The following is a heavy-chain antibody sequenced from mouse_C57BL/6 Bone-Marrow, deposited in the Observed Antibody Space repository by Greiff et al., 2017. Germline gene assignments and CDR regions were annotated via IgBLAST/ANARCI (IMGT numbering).Heavy chain of an antibody. Sequence: QVQLQQPGAELVMPGASVKLSCKASGYTFTSYWMHWVKQRPGQGLEWIGEIDPSDSYTNYNQKFKGKSTLTVDKSSSTAYMQLSSLTSEDSAVYYCARALGRWFAYWGQGTLVTVSA. V-gene: IGHV1-69*01. J-gene: IGHJ3*01. CDR3: ARALGRWFAY. CDR2: IDPSDSYT. D-gene: IGHD4-1*01. CDR1: GYTFTSYW.